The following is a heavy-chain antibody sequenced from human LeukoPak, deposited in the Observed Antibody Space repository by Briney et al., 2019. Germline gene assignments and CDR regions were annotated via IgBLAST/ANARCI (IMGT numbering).Heavy chain of an antibody. CDR2: IKQDGSEK. Sequence: GGSLRLSCAASGFIVSSNFMSWVRQAPGKGLEWVANIKQDGSEKYYVDSVKGRFTISRDNAKNSLYLQMNSLRAEDTAVYYCARVIVGAFDYWGQGTLVTVSS. CDR3: ARVIVGAFDY. J-gene: IGHJ4*02. CDR1: GFIVSSNF. D-gene: IGHD1-26*01. V-gene: IGHV3-7*01.